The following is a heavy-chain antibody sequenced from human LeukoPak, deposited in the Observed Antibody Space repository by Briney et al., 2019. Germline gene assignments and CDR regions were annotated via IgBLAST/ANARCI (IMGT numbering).Heavy chain of an antibody. J-gene: IGHJ4*02. CDR1: GFTFSSYA. D-gene: IGHD3-3*01. CDR3: ANSRNFWSGY. CDR2: ISGSGGST. Sequence: GGSLRLSCAASGFTFSSYAMSWVRQAPGKGLEWASAISGSGGSTYYADSVKGRFTIPRDNSKNTLYLQMNSLRAEDTAVYYCANSRNFWSGYWGQGTLVTVSS. V-gene: IGHV3-23*01.